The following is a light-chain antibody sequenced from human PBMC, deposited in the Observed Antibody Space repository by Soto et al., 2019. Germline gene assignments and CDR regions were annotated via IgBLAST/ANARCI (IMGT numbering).Light chain of an antibody. Sequence: EVVLTQSPGTLSLSPGERVTLSCRASPSFSSNYLAWYQQKPGQAPRLLIFDSSSRSTGIPDRFSGSGSGTDFTLTISRLEPEDFAVYYCQQYDNSPPMYTFGQGTKVEIK. V-gene: IGKV3-20*01. J-gene: IGKJ2*01. CDR3: QQYDNSPPMYT. CDR1: PSFSSNY. CDR2: DSS.